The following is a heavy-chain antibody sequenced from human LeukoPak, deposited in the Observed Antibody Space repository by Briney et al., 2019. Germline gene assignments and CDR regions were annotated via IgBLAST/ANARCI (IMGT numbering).Heavy chain of an antibody. V-gene: IGHV3-48*03. Sequence: PGGSLRLSCAASGFTFSNFEMNWVRQVPGKGLEWVSYISSTGSTIYYADSVKGRFTISRDNAKNSLYLQKNSLRVEDTAVYYCARDTYSSGWLSGTPLEYCDSWGQGALVTVSS. CDR1: GFTFSNFE. D-gene: IGHD6-19*01. CDR2: ISSTGSTI. J-gene: IGHJ4*02. CDR3: ARDTYSSGWLSGTPLEYCDS.